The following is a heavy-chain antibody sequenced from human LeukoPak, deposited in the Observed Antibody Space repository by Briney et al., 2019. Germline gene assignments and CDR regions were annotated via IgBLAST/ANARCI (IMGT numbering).Heavy chain of an antibody. CDR1: GYTFTAYY. Sequence: ASVKVSCKASGYTFTAYYIHWVRQAPGQRLEWMGWLNPNSGGTNYAQKFQGRVTMARDTSISTAYMELTSLTSDDTAVYYCARDGGDGHSHAHMDVWGKGTTVTVSS. CDR2: LNPNSGGT. CDR3: ARDGGDGHSHAHMDV. V-gene: IGHV1-2*02. J-gene: IGHJ6*03. D-gene: IGHD3-3*01.